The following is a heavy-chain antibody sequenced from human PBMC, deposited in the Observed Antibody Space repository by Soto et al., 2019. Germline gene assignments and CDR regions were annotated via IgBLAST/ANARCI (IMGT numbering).Heavy chain of an antibody. CDR3: AESRLSDTFDI. Sequence: SVKVSCKASGFTFTSSAVQWVRQARGQRLEWIGWIVVGSGKTNYAQKFQERVSVTRDMSTSTAYMELSSLRSEDTAVYYCAESRLSDTFDIWGQGTMVTVSS. CDR2: IVVGSGKT. D-gene: IGHD6-6*01. J-gene: IGHJ3*02. CDR1: GFTFTSSA. V-gene: IGHV1-58*01.